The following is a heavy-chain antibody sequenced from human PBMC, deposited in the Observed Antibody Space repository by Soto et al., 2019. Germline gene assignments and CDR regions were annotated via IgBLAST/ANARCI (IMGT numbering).Heavy chain of an antibody. J-gene: IGHJ4*02. Sequence: GGSLRLSCAASGFTFSSYAMNWVRQAPGKGLEWVSAISGSGGSTYYADSVKGRFTISRDNSKNTLYLQMNSLRAEDTAVYYCAKVTLSGSYYFDYWGQGTLVTVSS. CDR2: ISGSGGST. CDR1: GFTFSSYA. CDR3: AKVTLSGSYYFDY. V-gene: IGHV3-23*01. D-gene: IGHD1-26*01.